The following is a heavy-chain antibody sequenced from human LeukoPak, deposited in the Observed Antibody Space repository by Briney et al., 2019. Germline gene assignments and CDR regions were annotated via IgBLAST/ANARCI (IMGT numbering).Heavy chain of an antibody. CDR2: ISYDGSNK. D-gene: IGHD3-10*01. CDR3: ASPMVRGVIKVGPYGY. Sequence: PGGSLRLSCAASGFTFSSYAMHWVRQAPGKGLEWVAVISYDGSNKYYADSVKGRFTISRDNSKNTLYLQMNSLRAEDTAVYYCASPMVRGVIKVGPYGYWGQETLVTVSS. CDR1: GFTFSSYA. J-gene: IGHJ4*02. V-gene: IGHV3-30*04.